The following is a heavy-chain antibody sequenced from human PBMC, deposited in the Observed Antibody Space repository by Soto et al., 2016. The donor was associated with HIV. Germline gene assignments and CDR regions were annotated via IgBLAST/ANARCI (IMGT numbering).Heavy chain of an antibody. J-gene: IGHJ6*03. CDR1: GYTFTGYY. D-gene: IGHD3-22*01. CDR3: ARDRANYYNSGGYYSMDV. V-gene: IGHV1-2*02. CDR2: INLNSGGT. Sequence: QVHLVQSGAEVKKPGASVKVSCKPSGYTFTGYYIHWVRQAPGQGLEWMGWINLNSGGTNYAQKFQGRVTMTRDTSISTAFMELSSLRSDDTAVYYCARDRANYYNSGGYYSMDVWGKGTTVTVSS.